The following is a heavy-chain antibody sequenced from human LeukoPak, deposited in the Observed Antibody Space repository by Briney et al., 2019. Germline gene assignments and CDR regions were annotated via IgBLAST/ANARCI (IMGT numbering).Heavy chain of an antibody. D-gene: IGHD6-13*01. CDR2: LSGSGYNT. J-gene: IGHJ4*02. V-gene: IGHV3-23*01. CDR1: GFTFSSHA. Sequence: GGSLRLSCAASGFTFSSHALSWVRQAPGKGLEWVSSLSGSGYNTYYADSVKGRFTISRDNSKNTLYLQMNSLRAEDTAVYYCAKESSSSWYPYYFDYWGQGTLVTVSS. CDR3: AKESSSSWYPYYFDY.